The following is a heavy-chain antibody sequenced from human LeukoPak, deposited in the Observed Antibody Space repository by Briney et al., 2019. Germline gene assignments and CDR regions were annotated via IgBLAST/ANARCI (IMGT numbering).Heavy chain of an antibody. CDR3: ARDLIKGVRFDP. J-gene: IGHJ5*02. CDR2: IYTSGST. Sequence: PSQTLSLTCTVSGGSISSGSYYWSWIRQPAGKGLEWIGRIYTSGSTNYNPSLKSRVTISVDTSKNQFSLKLSSVTAADTAVYYCARDLIKGVRFDPWGQGTLVTVSS. D-gene: IGHD2-21*01. V-gene: IGHV4-61*02. CDR1: GGSISSGSYY.